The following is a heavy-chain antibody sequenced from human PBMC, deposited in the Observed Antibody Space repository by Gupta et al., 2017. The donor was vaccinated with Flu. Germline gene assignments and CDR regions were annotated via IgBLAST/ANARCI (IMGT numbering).Heavy chain of an antibody. CDR3: ARVEIPTIFGVVIIDNYYYYMDV. D-gene: IGHD3-3*01. V-gene: IGHV4-34*01. CDR2: INHSGST. Sequence: WIGEINHSGSTNYNPSLKSRVTISVDTSKNQFSLKLSSVTAADTAVYYCARVEIPTIFGVVIIDNYYYYMDVWGKGTTVTVSS. J-gene: IGHJ6*03.